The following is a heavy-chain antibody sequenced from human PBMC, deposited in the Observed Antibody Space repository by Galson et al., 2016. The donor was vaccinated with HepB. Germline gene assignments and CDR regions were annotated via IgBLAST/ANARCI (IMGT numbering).Heavy chain of an antibody. J-gene: IGHJ6*02. CDR2: ISYDGSTK. CDR3: ARPYTYYFGSGSYFDVLHYGMDV. CDR1: GFTFSSYG. V-gene: IGHV3-30*03. D-gene: IGHD3-10*01. Sequence: SLRLSCAASGFTFSSYGMHWVRQAPGKGLEWVAVISYDGSTKYYADSVKGRVTISRDNANNSLSLQMNSLRAEDTAFYYCARPYTYYFGSGSYFDVLHYGMDVWGQGTTVTVSS.